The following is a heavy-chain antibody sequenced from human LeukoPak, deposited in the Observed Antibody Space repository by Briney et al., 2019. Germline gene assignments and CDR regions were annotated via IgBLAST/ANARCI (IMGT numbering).Heavy chain of an antibody. CDR1: GFTFSSYD. V-gene: IGHV3-30*18. D-gene: IGHD2-15*01. CDR3: AKDVQSTPYYYYGLDV. CDR2: ISYDGSKN. J-gene: IGHJ6*02. Sequence: GGSLRLSCAASGFTFSSYDMHWVRQAPGKGLEWVAGISYDGSKNYYGDSVKGRFTISRDNSKNTLYLQMNSLRAEDTAVYYCAKDVQSTPYYYYGLDVWGQGTTVTVSS.